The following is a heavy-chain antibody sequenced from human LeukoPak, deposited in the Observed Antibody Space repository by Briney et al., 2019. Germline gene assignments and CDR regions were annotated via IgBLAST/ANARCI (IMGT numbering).Heavy chain of an antibody. D-gene: IGHD6-6*01. V-gene: IGHV3-23*01. J-gene: IGHJ4*02. Sequence: GGSLRLSCAASGFTFSSYGMSWVRQAPGKGLEWVSGISDSGGSIYYAQSVKGRFTVSRDNSKNTLYLQMNSLRAEDTAVYYCAKDLKQLANFDYWGQGTLVTVSS. CDR3: AKDLKQLANFDY. CDR1: GFTFSSYG. CDR2: ISDSGGSI.